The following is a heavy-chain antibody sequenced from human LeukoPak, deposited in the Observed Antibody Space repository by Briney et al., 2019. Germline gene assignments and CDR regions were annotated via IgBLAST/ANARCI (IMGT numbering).Heavy chain of an antibody. J-gene: IGHJ4*02. D-gene: IGHD2-2*01. Sequence: GGSLRLSCAASGFTFSSYSMNWVRQAPGKGLEWVSYISSSSSTIYYADSVKGRFTISRDNAKNSLYLQMNSLRDEDTAVYYCAREPPVSSSSYALDYWGQGTLVTVSS. CDR1: GFTFSSYS. CDR2: ISSSSSTI. CDR3: AREPPVSSSSYALDY. V-gene: IGHV3-48*02.